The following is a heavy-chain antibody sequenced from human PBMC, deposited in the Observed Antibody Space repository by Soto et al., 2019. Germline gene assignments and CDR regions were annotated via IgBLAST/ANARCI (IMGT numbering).Heavy chain of an antibody. CDR1: GFPFSIYW. Sequence: GGSLRLSCAASGFPFSIYWMSLVRQSPGKGLEWVANIKQDGSEKYYVDSVKGRFTISRDNAKNSLYLQMNSLRAEDTAVYYCARDDFHMTTVRSYYFDYWRQGTLVTVSS. D-gene: IGHD4-4*01. CDR3: ARDDFHMTTVRSYYFDY. CDR2: IKQDGSEK. V-gene: IGHV3-7*01. J-gene: IGHJ4*02.